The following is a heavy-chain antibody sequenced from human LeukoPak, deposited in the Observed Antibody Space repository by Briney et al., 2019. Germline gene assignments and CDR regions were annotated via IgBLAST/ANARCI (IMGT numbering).Heavy chain of an antibody. CDR3: ARGLSGNIVATSTDY. CDR2: INPSGGST. V-gene: IGHV1-46*01. CDR1: GYTFTSYY. Sequence: ASVKVSCKXSGYTFTSYYMHWVRQAPGQGLEWMGIINPSGGSTSYSQKFQGRVTMTRVTSTSTVYMELSSLRSEDTAVYYCARGLSGNIVATSTDYWGQGTLVTVSS. J-gene: IGHJ4*02. D-gene: IGHD5-12*01.